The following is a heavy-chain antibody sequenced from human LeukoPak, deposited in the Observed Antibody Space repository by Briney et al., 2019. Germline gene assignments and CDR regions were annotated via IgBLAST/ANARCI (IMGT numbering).Heavy chain of an antibody. CDR1: GFTFSSYS. CDR2: ISSSSSYI. Sequence: GGSLRLSCAASGFTFSSYSMNWVRQAPGKGLEWVSSISSSSSYIYYADSVKGRFTISRDNARNSLYLQMNSLGAEDTAVYYCARDRGSSGWYDYWGQGTLVTVSS. J-gene: IGHJ4*02. V-gene: IGHV3-21*01. D-gene: IGHD6-19*01. CDR3: ARDRGSSGWYDY.